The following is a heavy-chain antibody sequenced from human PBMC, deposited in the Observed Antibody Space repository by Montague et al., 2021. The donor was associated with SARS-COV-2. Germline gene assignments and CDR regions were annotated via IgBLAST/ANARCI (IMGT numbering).Heavy chain of an antibody. D-gene: IGHD3-10*01. CDR2: LYYSWST. CDR3: ARDDIVLQGVTKGMDV. V-gene: IGHV4-4*02. CDR1: GDSIITDNW. Sequence: SETLSLTCVVYGDSIITDNWWTWVRQTPGKGLEWIGNLYYSWSTYYNPSLKSRVTISIDTSKNQFSLKLSSVTAADTAVYYCARDDIVLQGVTKGMDVWGQGTTVTVSS. J-gene: IGHJ6*02.